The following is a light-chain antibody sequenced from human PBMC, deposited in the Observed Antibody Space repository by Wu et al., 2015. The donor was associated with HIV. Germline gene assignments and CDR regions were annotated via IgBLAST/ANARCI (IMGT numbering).Light chain of an antibody. CDR3: QHYGTSRT. CDR2: GAS. Sequence: EIVLTQSPGTLSLSPGERATLSCRASQSVTDNYLAWYQQKPGQAPKLLMFGASNRATGIPYRFSGSGSGTDFTLTITRLGPEDSALYYCQHYGTSRTFGQGTKVEMK. J-gene: IGKJ1*01. V-gene: IGKV3-20*01. CDR1: QSVTDNY.